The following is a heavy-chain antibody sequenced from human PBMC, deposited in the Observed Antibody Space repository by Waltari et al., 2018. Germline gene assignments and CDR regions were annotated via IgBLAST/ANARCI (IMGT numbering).Heavy chain of an antibody. CDR3: ATVGEQLESHPFDY. D-gene: IGHD6-13*01. V-gene: IGHV1-69-2*01. Sequence: EVQLVQSGAEVKKPGATVKISCKVSGYTFTDYYMHWVQQAPGKGLEWMGLVDPEDGETRYAGKFQGRGTIPADTSTATAYMELSSLRSEDTAVYYCATVGEQLESHPFDYWGQGTLVTVSS. J-gene: IGHJ4*02. CDR2: VDPEDGET. CDR1: GYTFTDYY.